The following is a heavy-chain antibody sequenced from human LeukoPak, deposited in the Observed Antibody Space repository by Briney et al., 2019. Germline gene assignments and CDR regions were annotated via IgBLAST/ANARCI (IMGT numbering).Heavy chain of an antibody. CDR3: ARRRGAYFDH. D-gene: IGHD1-26*01. CDR2: IYYSGST. CDR1: GYSISSGYY. Sequence: MASETLSLTCAVSGYSISSGYYWGWIRQPPGKGLEWIGSIYYSGSTYYNPSLKSRVTISVDTSKNQFSLKLSSVTAADTAVYYCARRRGAYFDHWGQGTLVTVSS. J-gene: IGHJ4*02. V-gene: IGHV4-38-2*01.